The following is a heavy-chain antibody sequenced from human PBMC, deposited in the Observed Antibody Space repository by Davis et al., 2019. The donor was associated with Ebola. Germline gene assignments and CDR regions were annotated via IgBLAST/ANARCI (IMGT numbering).Heavy chain of an antibody. D-gene: IGHD1-1*01. Sequence: MPSETLSLTCAVSGGSISTSNYFWGWIRQPPGKGLEWIGSIYYSGSTYYNPSLKSRVTISVDTSKNQFSLKLSSVTAADTAVYYCARRYDYYYYGMDVWGQGTTVTVSS. CDR3: ARRYDYYYYGMDV. J-gene: IGHJ6*02. CDR2: IYYSGST. CDR1: GGSISTSNYF. V-gene: IGHV4-39*01.